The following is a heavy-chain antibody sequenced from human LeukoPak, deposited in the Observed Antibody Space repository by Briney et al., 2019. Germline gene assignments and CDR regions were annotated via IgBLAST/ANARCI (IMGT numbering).Heavy chain of an antibody. Sequence: GASVKVSCKASGYTFTSYGISWVRQAPGQGLEWMGWISAYNGNTNYAQKLQGRVTMTTGTSTSTAYMELRSLRSDDTAVYYCARDGCGGDCAEGWFDPWGQGTLVTVSS. CDR2: ISAYNGNT. CDR1: GYTFTSYG. V-gene: IGHV1-18*01. J-gene: IGHJ5*02. CDR3: ARDGCGGDCAEGWFDP. D-gene: IGHD2-21*02.